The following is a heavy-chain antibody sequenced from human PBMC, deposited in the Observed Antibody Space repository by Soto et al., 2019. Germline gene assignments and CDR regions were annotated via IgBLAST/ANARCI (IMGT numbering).Heavy chain of an antibody. D-gene: IGHD2-8*01. Sequence: QVQLVQSGAEVKKPGASVKVSCKASGYTFTTYDISWVRQAPGQGLEWMGRISTYNGNTNYPQSLQGRLTMTTDTYTTTGYMERRSLGSNDKAAYYCARDPYHVLMVNAPNLYGMDVWGQGTTVTVSS. CDR1: GYTFTTYD. CDR3: ARDPYHVLMVNAPNLYGMDV. J-gene: IGHJ6*02. CDR2: ISTYNGNT. V-gene: IGHV1-18*01.